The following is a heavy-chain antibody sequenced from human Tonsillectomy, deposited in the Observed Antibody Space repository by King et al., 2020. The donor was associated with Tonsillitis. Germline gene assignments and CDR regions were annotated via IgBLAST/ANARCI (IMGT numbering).Heavy chain of an antibody. CDR3: ARVTTDAFDI. J-gene: IGHJ3*02. CDR2: INSDGSSI. V-gene: IGHV3-74*01. D-gene: IGHD4-17*01. Sequence: VQLVESGGGLVQPGGSLRLSCAGSGFTFSDYWMHWVRQAPGKGLVWVSGINSDGSSIIYADSVKGRITITRDIAKNTLYLQINGVRAEDTAVYYCARVTTDAFDIWGQGTMVTVSS. CDR1: GFTFSDYW.